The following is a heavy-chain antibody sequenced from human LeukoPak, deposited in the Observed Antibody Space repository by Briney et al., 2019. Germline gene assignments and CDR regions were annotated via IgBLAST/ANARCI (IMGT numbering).Heavy chain of an antibody. V-gene: IGHV4-39*07. CDR2: IYYSGST. J-gene: IGHJ4*02. D-gene: IGHD3-10*01. CDR3: ATQVRGFDY. Sequence: SETLSLTCTVSGGSISSSSYYWGWIRQPPGKGLEWIGSIYYSGSTYYNPALKSRVTISVDTTNNQFFLKLSPVTAAATAVYYCATQVRGFDYWGQGTLVTVSS. CDR1: GGSISSSSYY.